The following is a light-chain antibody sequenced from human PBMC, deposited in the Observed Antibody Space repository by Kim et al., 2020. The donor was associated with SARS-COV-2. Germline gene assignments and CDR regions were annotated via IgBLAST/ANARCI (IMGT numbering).Light chain of an antibody. Sequence: ASVRERVTISCRANKSISSWLAWYQQKPGRAPKLLIYKTSYLESGVPSGFSGSGSGTEFTLTIASLQPDDFATYYCQQYDKDPYSFGQGTKVDIK. CDR3: QQYDKDPYS. CDR2: KTS. CDR1: KSISSW. J-gene: IGKJ2*03. V-gene: IGKV1-5*03.